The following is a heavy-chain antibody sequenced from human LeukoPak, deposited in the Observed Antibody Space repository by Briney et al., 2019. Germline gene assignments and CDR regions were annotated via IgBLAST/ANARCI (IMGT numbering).Heavy chain of an antibody. D-gene: IGHD6-19*01. Sequence: VKVSCKASGGTFSSYAISWVRQAPGQGLEWMGGIIPIFGTANYAQKFQGRVTITADESTSTAYMELSSLRSEDTAVYYCARDPRYSSAMNWFDPWGQGTLVTVSS. CDR2: IIPIFGTA. J-gene: IGHJ5*02. CDR3: ARDPRYSSAMNWFDP. V-gene: IGHV1-69*13. CDR1: GGTFSSYA.